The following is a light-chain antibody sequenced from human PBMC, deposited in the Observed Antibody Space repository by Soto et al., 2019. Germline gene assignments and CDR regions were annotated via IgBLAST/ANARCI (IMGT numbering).Light chain of an antibody. CDR1: SSNIGAGYD. CDR3: SSYTSSSTHV. Sequence: QSVLTQPPSVSGAPGQRVTISCTGSSSNIGAGYDVHWYQQLPGTAPKLLIYGNSNRPSGVPDQFSGSKSGTSASLVITGLQAEDEADYYCSSYTSSSTHVFGTGTKLTVL. J-gene: IGLJ1*01. V-gene: IGLV1-40*01. CDR2: GNS.